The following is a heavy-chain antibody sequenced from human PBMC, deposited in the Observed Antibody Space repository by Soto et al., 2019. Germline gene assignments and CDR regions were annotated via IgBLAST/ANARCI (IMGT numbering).Heavy chain of an antibody. J-gene: IGHJ4*02. V-gene: IGHV5-51*01. D-gene: IGHD2-2*01. Sequence: GESLKISCKGSGYSFTSYWIGWVRQMPGKGLEWMGIIYPGDSDTRYSPSFQGQVTISADKSISTAYMEVTNLRTEDTAIYYCATEKDQLAAYWGQGTLVTVSS. CDR3: ATEKDQLAAY. CDR2: IYPGDSDT. CDR1: GYSFTSYW.